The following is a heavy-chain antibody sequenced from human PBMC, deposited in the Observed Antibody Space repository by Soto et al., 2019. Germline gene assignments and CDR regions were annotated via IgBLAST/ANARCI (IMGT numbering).Heavy chain of an antibody. CDR3: AVHHSSSTSYIDC. D-gene: IGHD6-13*01. CDR2: IWGDGTNE. CDR1: GFTFSSYG. Sequence: QLVESGGGVVQPGRSLRLSCVGSGFTFSSYGIHWVRQAPGKGLECVALIWGDGTNEDYADSVEGRFTVSKDNSKNTVYLEMNSLRVEDTAVYYCAVHHSSSTSYIDCWGQGALVTVSS. J-gene: IGHJ4*02. V-gene: IGHV3-33*01.